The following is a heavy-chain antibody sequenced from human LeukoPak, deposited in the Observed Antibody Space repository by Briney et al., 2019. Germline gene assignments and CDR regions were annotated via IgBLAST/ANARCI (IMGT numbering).Heavy chain of an antibody. D-gene: IGHD4-23*01. Sequence: ASVKVSCKASGNIFTTYALNWVRQAPGQGLEWMGWINTNTGDPTYAQGFTGRFVFSLDTSVSTACLQISSLKAEDTAVYYCARSRYGGNPSALDYWGQGTLVTVSS. CDR1: GNIFTTYA. CDR3: ARSRYGGNPSALDY. J-gene: IGHJ4*02. CDR2: INTNTGDP. V-gene: IGHV7-4-1*02.